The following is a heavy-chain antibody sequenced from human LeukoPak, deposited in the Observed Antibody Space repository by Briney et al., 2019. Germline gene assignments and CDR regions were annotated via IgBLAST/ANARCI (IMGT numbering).Heavy chain of an antibody. CDR3: SKDRWGDGYNEYY. D-gene: IGHD5-24*01. V-gene: IGHV3-23*01. Sequence: GGSLRLSCAASGFTFSSYAMTWVRQAPGKGLEWVSGISGSGGSTYYADSVKGRFAISRDNSKNTLYLQMNSLRAEDTAVYYCSKDRWGDGYNEYYWGQGTLVTLSS. CDR1: GFTFSSYA. CDR2: ISGSGGST. J-gene: IGHJ4*02.